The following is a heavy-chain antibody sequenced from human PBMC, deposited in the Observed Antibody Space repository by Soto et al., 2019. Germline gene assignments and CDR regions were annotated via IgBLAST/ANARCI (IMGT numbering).Heavy chain of an antibody. CDR1: GFTFSSYA. Sequence: QVQLVESGGGVVQPGRSLRLSCAASGFTFSSYAMHWVRQAPGKGLEWVAVISYDGSNKYYADSVKGRFTISRDNSKNTLYLQMNSLRAEDTAVYYCARDGLVPHYYYGMDVWGQGTTVTVSS. CDR3: ARDGLVPHYYYGMDV. D-gene: IGHD6-6*01. J-gene: IGHJ6*02. V-gene: IGHV3-30-3*01. CDR2: ISYDGSNK.